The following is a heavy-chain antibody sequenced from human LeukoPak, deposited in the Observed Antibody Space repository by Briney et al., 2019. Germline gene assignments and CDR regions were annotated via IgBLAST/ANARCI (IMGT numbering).Heavy chain of an antibody. CDR3: ARGSRSGDY. V-gene: IGHV1-8*01. D-gene: IGHD3-10*01. CDR1: GYTFTNYD. CDR2: MNPNSGNT. Sequence: ASVKVSCKTSGYTFTNYDINWVRQATGQGLEWMGWMNPNSGNTGYAQKFQGRVTMTRDISTTTAYMELSSLSSEDTALYYCARGSRSGDYWGQGTQVTVSS. J-gene: IGHJ4*02.